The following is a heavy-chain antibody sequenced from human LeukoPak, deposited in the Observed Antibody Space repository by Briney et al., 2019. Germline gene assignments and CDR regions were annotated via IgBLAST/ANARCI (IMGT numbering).Heavy chain of an antibody. CDR3: ARDWRRVPAAIDY. V-gene: IGHV3-48*04. CDR1: GFNFDDYA. CDR2: ISSSSSTI. D-gene: IGHD2-2*01. J-gene: IGHJ4*02. Sequence: GGSLRLSCAASGFNFDDYAMHWVRQAPGKGLEWVSYISSSSSTIYYADSVKGRFTISRDNAKNSLYLQMNSLRAEDTAVYYCARDWRRVPAAIDYWGQGTLVTVSS.